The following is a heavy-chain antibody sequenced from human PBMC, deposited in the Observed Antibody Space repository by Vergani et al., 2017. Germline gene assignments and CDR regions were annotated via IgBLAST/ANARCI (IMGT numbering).Heavy chain of an antibody. D-gene: IGHD2-8*01. J-gene: IGHJ6*01. Sequence: VQLVESGGGLVKPGGSLRLSCAASGFTFSDFSMSWVRQAPGKGLEWVAFIGSSGPYINYADSVKGRFIISRDNTNNSMFLQLRSLRAEDAAVYYCARDCTRGESPENYGMEVWGQGTTGTVS. CDR2: IGSSGPYI. CDR3: ARDCTRGESPENYGMEV. CDR1: GFTFSDFS. V-gene: IGHV3-21*06.